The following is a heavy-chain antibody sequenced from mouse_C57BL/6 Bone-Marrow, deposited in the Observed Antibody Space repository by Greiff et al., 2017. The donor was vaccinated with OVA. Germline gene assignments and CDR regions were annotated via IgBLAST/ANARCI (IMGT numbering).Heavy chain of an antibody. V-gene: IGHV1-55*01. CDR2: IYPGGGCT. D-gene: IGHD2-12*01. Sequence: QVQLQQPGAELVKPGASVKMSCKASGYTFTSYWITWVKQRPGQGLEWIGDIYPGGGCTNYNEKFKSKATLTVDTSSSTTYMQLSSLTSEDSAVYSCARLLHAMDYWGQGTSVTVSS. CDR1: GYTFTSYW. CDR3: ARLLHAMDY. J-gene: IGHJ4*01.